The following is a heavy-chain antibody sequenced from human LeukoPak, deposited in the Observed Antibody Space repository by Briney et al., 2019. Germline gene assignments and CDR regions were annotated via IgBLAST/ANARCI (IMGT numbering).Heavy chain of an antibody. V-gene: IGHV1-18*01. CDR2: ISAYNGNT. J-gene: IGHJ5*02. Sequence: ASVKVSCTASGYTFTSYGISWVRQAPGQGLEWMGWISAYNGNTNYAQKLQGRVTITADESTSTAYMELSSLRSEDTAVYYCARDRGGSGSYYKSWFDPWGQGTLVTVSS. CDR1: GYTFTSYG. D-gene: IGHD3-10*01. CDR3: ARDRGGSGSYYKSWFDP.